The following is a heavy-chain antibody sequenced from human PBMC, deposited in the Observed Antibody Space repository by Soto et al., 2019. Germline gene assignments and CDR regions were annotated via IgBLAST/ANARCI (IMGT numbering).Heavy chain of an antibody. Sequence: PGGSLRRSCAASGFTVSSNYMSWVRQAPGKGLEWVSVIYSGGSTYYADSVKGRFTISRDNSKNTLYLQMNSLRAGDTAVYYCARDQGGEGIAVAGIDYWGQGTLVTVSS. J-gene: IGHJ4*02. D-gene: IGHD6-19*01. CDR1: GFTVSSNY. CDR2: IYSGGST. V-gene: IGHV3-53*01. CDR3: ARDQGGEGIAVAGIDY.